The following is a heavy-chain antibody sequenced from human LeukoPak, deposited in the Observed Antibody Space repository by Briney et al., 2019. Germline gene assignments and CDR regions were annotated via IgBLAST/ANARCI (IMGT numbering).Heavy chain of an antibody. Sequence: SDTLSLTCTVSGGSISSYYWSWIRQPPGKGLEWIGYIYYSGSTNYNPSLKSRVTISVDTSKNQFSLKLSSVTAADPAVYYCARVRGASETFDYWGQGTLVTVSS. CDR2: IYYSGST. V-gene: IGHV4-59*07. J-gene: IGHJ4*02. CDR3: ARVRGASETFDY. D-gene: IGHD4/OR15-4a*01. CDR1: GGSISSYY.